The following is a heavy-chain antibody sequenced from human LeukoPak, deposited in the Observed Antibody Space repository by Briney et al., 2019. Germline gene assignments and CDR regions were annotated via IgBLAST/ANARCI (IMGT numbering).Heavy chain of an antibody. Sequence: ASVKVSCKASGYTFTSYGINWVRQAPGQGLEWMGWINPNSGGTNYAQKFQGRVTMTRDTSISTAYMELSRLRSDDTAVYYCARDGYYDDAFDIWGQGTMVTVSS. D-gene: IGHD3-22*01. J-gene: IGHJ3*02. CDR1: GYTFTSYG. V-gene: IGHV1-2*02. CDR2: INPNSGGT. CDR3: ARDGYYDDAFDI.